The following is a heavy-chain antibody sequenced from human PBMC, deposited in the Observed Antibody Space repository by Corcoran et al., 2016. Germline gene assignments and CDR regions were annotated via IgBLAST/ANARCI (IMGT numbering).Heavy chain of an antibody. CDR2: IYYSGST. J-gene: IGHJ2*01. Sequence: QVQLQESGPGLVKPSETLSLTCTVSGGSISSYYWSWIRQPPGKGLEWIGYIYYSGSTNYNPSLKSRVTISVDTSKNQFPLKLSSVTAADTAVYYCARGKRDQWELSYWYFDLWGRGTLVTVSS. D-gene: IGHD1-26*01. CDR3: ARGKRDQWELSYWYFDL. CDR1: GGSISSYY. V-gene: IGHV4-59*01.